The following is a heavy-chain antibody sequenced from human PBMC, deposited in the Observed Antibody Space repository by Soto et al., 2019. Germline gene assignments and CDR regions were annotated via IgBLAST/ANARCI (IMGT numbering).Heavy chain of an antibody. J-gene: IGHJ4*02. V-gene: IGHV3-30-3*01. Sequence: QVQLVESGGGVVQPGRSLRLSCAASGFTFSSYAMHWVRQAPGKGLEWVAVISYDGSNKYYADSVKGRFTISRDNSKNTLYLQMNSLRAEDTAVYYCARGVVVDGFDYCGQGTLVTVS. D-gene: IGHD2-15*01. CDR1: GFTFSSYA. CDR3: ARGVVVDGFDY. CDR2: ISYDGSNK.